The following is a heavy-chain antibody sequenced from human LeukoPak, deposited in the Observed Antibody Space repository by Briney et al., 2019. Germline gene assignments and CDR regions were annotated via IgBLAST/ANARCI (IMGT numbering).Heavy chain of an antibody. J-gene: IGHJ5*02. D-gene: IGHD1-26*01. CDR2: ISGRGGKT. CDR3: AREQRSKSYYPGGWFDP. V-gene: IGHV3-23*01. CDR1: GFTLSSYA. Sequence: GGSLRLSCAASGFTLSSYATSWVRQAPEGGREWVSSISGRGGKTYYGHSVEGRFTISRDNSKNTLYLQMNSLRPEDTAVYYCAREQRSKSYYPGGWFDPWGQGTLVTVPS.